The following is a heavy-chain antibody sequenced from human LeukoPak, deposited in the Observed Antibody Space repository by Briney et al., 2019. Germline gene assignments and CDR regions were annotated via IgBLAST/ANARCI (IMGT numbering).Heavy chain of an antibody. D-gene: IGHD1-14*01. CDR1: GFTFSSYE. CDR3: ARESDHSVSQVDFDL. CDR2: ISYDGSNK. Sequence: GGSLRLSCAASGFTFSSYEMNWVRQAPGKGLEWVAAISYDGSNKYYADSVKGRFTISRDNSKNTLHLQMNSLRAEDTAVYYCARESDHSVSQVDFDLWGQGTMVTVSS. J-gene: IGHJ3*01. V-gene: IGHV3-30*03.